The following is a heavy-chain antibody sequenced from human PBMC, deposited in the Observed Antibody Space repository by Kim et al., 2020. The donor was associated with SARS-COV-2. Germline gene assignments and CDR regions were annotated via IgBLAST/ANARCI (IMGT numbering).Heavy chain of an antibody. CDR3: ARGGDSSSWLNWFDP. Sequence: DSVKGRFTISRDKSKNTLYLQMNRLRPEDTAVYYCARGGDSSSWLNWFDPWGQGTLVTVSS. V-gene: IGHV3-30*01. J-gene: IGHJ5*02. D-gene: IGHD6-13*01.